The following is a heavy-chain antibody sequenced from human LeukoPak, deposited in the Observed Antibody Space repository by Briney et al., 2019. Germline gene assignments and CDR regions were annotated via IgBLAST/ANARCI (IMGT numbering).Heavy chain of an antibody. J-gene: IGHJ5*02. CDR2: IYYSGST. D-gene: IGHD3-9*01. V-gene: IGHV4-38-2*02. CDR3: ASGILTGYNNWFDP. CDR1: GYSISSGYY. Sequence: SETLSLTCTVSGYSISSGYYWGWIRQPPGKGLEWIGSIYYSGSTYYNPSLKSRVTISVDTSKNQFSLKLSSVTAADTAVYYCASGILTGYNNWFDPWGQGTLVTVSS.